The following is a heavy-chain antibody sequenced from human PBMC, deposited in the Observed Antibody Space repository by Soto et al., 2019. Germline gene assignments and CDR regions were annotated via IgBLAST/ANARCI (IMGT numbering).Heavy chain of an antibody. CDR1: GDSIISGYH. V-gene: IGHV4-38-2*01. CDR2: IYHSGAT. Sequence: PSETLSLTCAVSGDSIISGYHWAWIRQPPGKGLEWVASIYHSGATYYNPSLTSRVTISVDTSRNQFSLKLISVTAADSAVYYFNWFDPWGQGTLVTVSS. CDR3: NWFDP. J-gene: IGHJ5*02.